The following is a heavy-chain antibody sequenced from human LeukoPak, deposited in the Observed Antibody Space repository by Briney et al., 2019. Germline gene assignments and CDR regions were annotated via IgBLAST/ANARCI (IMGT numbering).Heavy chain of an antibody. CDR2: IYPKSGGT. V-gene: IGHV1-2*02. CDR1: GYTFTGYY. J-gene: IGHJ5*02. Sequence: ASVKVSCKDSGYTFTGYYMHWVRQAPGQGLEWMGWIYPKSGGTNSAQKFQGRVTMTRDTSISTAYMELSRLKFDDTAVYYCARVSTSGYRDWLNPWGQGTLVTVSS. CDR3: ARVSTSGYRDWLNP. D-gene: IGHD3-9*01.